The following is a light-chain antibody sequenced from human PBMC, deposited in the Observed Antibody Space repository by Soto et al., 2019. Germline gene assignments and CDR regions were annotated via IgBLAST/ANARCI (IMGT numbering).Light chain of an antibody. J-gene: IGKJ5*01. Sequence: IAMPQSPATLSVSPGEGATVSCRASQSVTSNLAWYQHKPGQSPRLLIYRASARATGVPDRLSGSGSGTEFTLTISSLQSEDFAVYYCQQYNNWPPITFGQGTRLGI. CDR2: RAS. CDR1: QSVTSN. CDR3: QQYNNWPPIT. V-gene: IGKV3-15*01.